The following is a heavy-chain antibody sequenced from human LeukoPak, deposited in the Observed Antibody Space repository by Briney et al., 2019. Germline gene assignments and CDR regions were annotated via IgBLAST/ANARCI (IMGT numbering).Heavy chain of an antibody. D-gene: IGHD3-10*01. J-gene: IGHJ4*02. Sequence: PGGSLRLSCAASGFTFSNYWMSWVRLAPGKGLEWVANIKQDGSEKYYVDSVKGRFTISRDNAKNSLYLQMNSLRAEDTAVYYCARESVEGSGSPYYFDYWGQGTLVTVSS. V-gene: IGHV3-7*01. CDR3: ARESVEGSGSPYYFDY. CDR1: GFTFSNYW. CDR2: IKQDGSEK.